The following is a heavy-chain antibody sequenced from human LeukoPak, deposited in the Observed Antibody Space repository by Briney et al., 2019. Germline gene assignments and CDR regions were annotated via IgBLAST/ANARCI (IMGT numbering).Heavy chain of an antibody. J-gene: IGHJ4*02. D-gene: IGHD5-18*01. CDR3: ARLNVDTAMVPFDY. CDR1: GYTFTGYY. Sequence: ASVKVSCKASGYTFTGYYMHWVRQAPGQGPEWMGWINPNSGGTNYAQKFQGRVTMTRDTSISTAYMELSRLRSDDTAVYYRARLNVDTAMVPFDYWGQGTLVTVSS. CDR2: INPNSGGT. V-gene: IGHV1-2*02.